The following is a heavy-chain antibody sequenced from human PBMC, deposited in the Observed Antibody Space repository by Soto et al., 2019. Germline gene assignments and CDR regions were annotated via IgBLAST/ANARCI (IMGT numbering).Heavy chain of an antibody. V-gene: IGHV1-69*06. Sequence: QVQLVQSGAEVKRPESSMKVSCKPSGGTFNNYAINWVRQAPGQGLEWMGAIIPISGTTKYAQKFQGRVTITADKSTSTVYMDLSSLRSEDTAVDYCARWGGLSCSGAVCFKKPFDYWGQGTRVTVPS. CDR3: ARWGGLSCSGAVCFKKPFDY. J-gene: IGHJ4*02. CDR2: IIPISGTT. D-gene: IGHD2-8*02. CDR1: GGTFNNYA.